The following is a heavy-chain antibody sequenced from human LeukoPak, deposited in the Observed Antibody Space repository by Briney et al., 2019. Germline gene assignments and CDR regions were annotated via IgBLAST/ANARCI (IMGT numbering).Heavy chain of an antibody. D-gene: IGHD3-16*02. CDR3: ARDLPVYYDYVWGSYPALYYFDY. Sequence: SETLSLTCTVSGGSISSSSYYWGWIRQPPGTGLEWIGSIYYSGSTYYNPSLKSRVTISVDTSKNQFSLKLSSVTAADTAVYYCARDLPVYYDYVWGSYPALYYFDYWGQGTLVTVSS. J-gene: IGHJ4*02. CDR2: IYYSGST. CDR1: GGSISSSSYY. V-gene: IGHV4-39*07.